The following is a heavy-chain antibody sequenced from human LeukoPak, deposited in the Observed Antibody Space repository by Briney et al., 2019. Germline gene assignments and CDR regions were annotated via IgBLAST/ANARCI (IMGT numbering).Heavy chain of an antibody. CDR3: ASLYTYGDYDY. CDR2: IYTSGST. J-gene: IGHJ4*02. Sequence: TLSLTCTVSGGSISSGSYYWSWIRQPAGKGLEWIGRIYTSGSTNYNPSLKRRVTISVDTSKNQFSLKLSSVTAADTAVYYCASLYTYGDYDYWGQGTLVTVSS. CDR1: GGSISSGSYY. D-gene: IGHD4-17*01. V-gene: IGHV4-61*02.